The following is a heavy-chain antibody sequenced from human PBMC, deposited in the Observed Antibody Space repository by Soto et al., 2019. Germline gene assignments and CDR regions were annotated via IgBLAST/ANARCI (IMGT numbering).Heavy chain of an antibody. CDR2: ISAYNGNK. CDR3: ARDRLVGSGPQSGYSSGWPDY. Sequence: ASVKVSCKASGYTFTSYGISWVRQAPGQGLECMGWISAYNGNKNYAQKLQGRVTMTTDTSTSTAYMELRSLRSDVTAVYYCARDRLVGSGPQSGYSSGWPDYWGQGTLVTVSS. J-gene: IGHJ4*02. CDR1: GYTFTSYG. D-gene: IGHD6-19*01. V-gene: IGHV1-18*01.